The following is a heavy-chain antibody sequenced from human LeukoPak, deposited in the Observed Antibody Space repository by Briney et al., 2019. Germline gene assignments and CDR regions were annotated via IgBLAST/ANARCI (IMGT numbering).Heavy chain of an antibody. CDR2: IHPKSGDT. CDR1: GYTFTDHY. Sequence: APVTVSCTASGYTFTDHYFHWLRQAPGQGLEWMGWIHPKSGDTNDAERFQGRVSLASDTSISTAYMELSSLRSDDTAVYYCARDHNWGPDYWGQGTLVSVCS. D-gene: IGHD7-27*01. CDR3: ARDHNWGPDY. V-gene: IGHV1-2*02. J-gene: IGHJ4*02.